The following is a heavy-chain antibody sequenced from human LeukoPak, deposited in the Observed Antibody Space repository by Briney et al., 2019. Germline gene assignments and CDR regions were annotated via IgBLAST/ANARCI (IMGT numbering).Heavy chain of an antibody. D-gene: IGHD4-17*01. CDR3: ARDRTTDYGDEVGLDY. V-gene: IGHV3-53*01. Sequence: PGGSLRLSCEASGFTVSSNYMSWVRQAPGKGLEWVSVIYSGGSTYYADSVKGRFTISRDNSKNTLYLQMNSLRAEDTAVYYCARDRTTDYGDEVGLDYWGQGTLVTVSS. CDR1: GFTVSSNY. CDR2: IYSGGST. J-gene: IGHJ4*02.